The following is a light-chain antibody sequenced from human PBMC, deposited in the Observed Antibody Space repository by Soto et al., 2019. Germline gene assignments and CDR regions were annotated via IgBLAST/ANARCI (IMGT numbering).Light chain of an antibody. V-gene: IGKV3-20*01. CDR1: QSVSSSY. CDR3: QQYGISPPST. Sequence: EIVLTQSPGTLSLSPGERATLSCRASQSVSSSYLAWYQQKPGQAPRLLIYGASSRATGIPDRFSGSGSGTDFTLTISRLEPEDFAVYYCQQYGISPPSTFGQGTKLELK. CDR2: GAS. J-gene: IGKJ2*01.